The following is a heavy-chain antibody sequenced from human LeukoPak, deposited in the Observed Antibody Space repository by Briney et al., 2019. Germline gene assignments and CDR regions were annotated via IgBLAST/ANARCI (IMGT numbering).Heavy chain of an antibody. CDR3: ARTDIWFGEQYPDY. CDR1: GYTFTGYY. Sequence: GASVKVSCKASGYTFTGYYMHWVRQAPGQGLEWMGWINPNSGGTNYAQKFQGRVTMTRDTPISTAYMELRSLRSDDTAVYYCARTDIWFGEQYPDYWGQGTLVTVSS. D-gene: IGHD3-10*01. J-gene: IGHJ4*02. CDR2: INPNSGGT. V-gene: IGHV1-2*02.